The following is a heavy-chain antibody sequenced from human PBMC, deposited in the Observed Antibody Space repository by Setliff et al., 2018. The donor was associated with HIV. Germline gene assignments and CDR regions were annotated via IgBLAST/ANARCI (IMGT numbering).Heavy chain of an antibody. J-gene: IGHJ5*02. CDR2: INPHSGGT. V-gene: IGHV1-2*02. CDR3: AKTAMTGDPEIGWFDP. D-gene: IGHD7-27*01. CDR1: GYTFTGYY. Sequence: ASVKVSCKASGYTFTGYYIHWVRQAPGQGLEWMGWINPHSGGTNYAQNFQGRVTMTRDTSIRTAYMELSRLRSDDTAVYYCAKTAMTGDPEIGWFDPWGQGTLVTVSS.